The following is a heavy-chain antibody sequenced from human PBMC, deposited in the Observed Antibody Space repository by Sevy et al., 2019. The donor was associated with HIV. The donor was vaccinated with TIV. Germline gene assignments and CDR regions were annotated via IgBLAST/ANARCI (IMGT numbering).Heavy chain of an antibody. CDR2: MNEDGSVT. CDR3: VKDFGGPTDY. J-gene: IGHJ4*02. Sequence: GGSLRLSCAGSGFSITSYRMHWVRQAPGKGLVWVSRMNEDGSVTNHADSVRGRFTISRDNAKNTLYLQMNSLRVEDTAVYYCVKDFGGPTDYWGQGTLVTVSS. D-gene: IGHD3-16*01. CDR1: GFSITSYR. V-gene: IGHV3-74*01.